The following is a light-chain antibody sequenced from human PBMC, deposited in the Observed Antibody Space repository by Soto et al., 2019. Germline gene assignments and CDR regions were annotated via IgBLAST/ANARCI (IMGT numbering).Light chain of an antibody. Sequence: QSVLTQPPSVSAAPGQRVTISCSGSSANIGSNYVSWYQHLPGTAPKLVMYDSDRRPSEIPDRFSGSKSGTSATLDITGLQTGDEADYDCGAWYGSLCVVLFGGGTKLSVL. CDR1: SANIGSNY. CDR2: DSD. J-gene: IGLJ2*01. V-gene: IGLV1-51*01. CDR3: GAWYGSLCVVL.